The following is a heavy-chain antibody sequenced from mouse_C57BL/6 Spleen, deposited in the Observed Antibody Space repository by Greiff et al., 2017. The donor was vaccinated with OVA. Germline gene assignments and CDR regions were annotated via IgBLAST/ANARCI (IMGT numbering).Heavy chain of an antibody. Sequence: EVQLQESGGDVVKPGGSLQLSCAASGFTFSSYSLSWVRQTPDKRLEWVATISSGGSYTYYPDSVKGRITISRDNATNTLYLQMSRLKSEDTAVYYCARRDYGSSYYAMDYWGQGTSVTVSS. CDR2: ISSGGSYT. CDR3: ARRDYGSSYYAMDY. V-gene: IGHV5-6*01. D-gene: IGHD1-1*01. CDR1: GFTFSSYS. J-gene: IGHJ4*01.